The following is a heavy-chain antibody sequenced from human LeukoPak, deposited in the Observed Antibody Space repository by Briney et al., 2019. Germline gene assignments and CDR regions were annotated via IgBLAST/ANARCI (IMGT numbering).Heavy chain of an antibody. CDR3: ATSVYSSGWHPFFDY. D-gene: IGHD6-19*01. V-gene: IGHV4-39*02. J-gene: IGHJ4*02. CDR1: GDSISNHNYF. Sequence: SETLSLTCIVSGDSISNHNYFWGWIRQPPGKGLEWIGSIHYIGSTYFNLSLKSRVTISVVTSKNHFSLKLSSVTAADTGVYYCATSVYSSGWHPFFDYWGQGAPVIVSS. CDR2: IHYIGST.